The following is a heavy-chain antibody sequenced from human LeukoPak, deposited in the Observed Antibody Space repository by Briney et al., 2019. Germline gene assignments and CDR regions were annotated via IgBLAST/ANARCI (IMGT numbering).Heavy chain of an antibody. CDR1: GFTFSSYA. Sequence: GGSLRLSCAASGFTFSSYAMSWVRQAPGKGLEWVSAISGSGGSTYYADSVKGRFTISRDNSKNTLYLQMNSLRAEDTAVYYCAKDGLDCSSTSCYLDYWGQGTLVTVSS. CDR3: AKDGLDCSSTSCYLDY. D-gene: IGHD2-2*01. V-gene: IGHV3-23*01. J-gene: IGHJ4*02. CDR2: ISGSGGST.